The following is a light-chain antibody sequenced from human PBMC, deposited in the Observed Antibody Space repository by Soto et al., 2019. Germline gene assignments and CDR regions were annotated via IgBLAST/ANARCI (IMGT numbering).Light chain of an antibody. J-gene: IGKJ2*01. CDR1: QTIGKTY. Sequence: EIVLTQSPAILSLSPGERATLSCRASQTIGKTYVARYRQKPGQAPQLLISGASGWAIGIPDRFSASGSGTDFTLTISDVEPEDCAVYYCQQYSDSPYTFGQGTRLDIK. CDR2: GAS. CDR3: QQYSDSPYT. V-gene: IGKV3-20*01.